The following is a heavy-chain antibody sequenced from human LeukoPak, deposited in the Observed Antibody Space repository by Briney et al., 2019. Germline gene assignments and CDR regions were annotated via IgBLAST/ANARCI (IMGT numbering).Heavy chain of an antibody. V-gene: IGHV3-30*04. CDR2: ISYDGSNE. CDR3: ARDRSFEK. CDR1: GFTFSSYV. J-gene: IGHJ4*02. Sequence: KPGGSLRLSCAASGFTFSSYVMHWVRQAPGKGLEWVAIISYDGSNEYYADSVKGRFTISRDNSKNTLYLQMNSLRAEDTAVYSCARDRSFEKWGQGTLVTVSS.